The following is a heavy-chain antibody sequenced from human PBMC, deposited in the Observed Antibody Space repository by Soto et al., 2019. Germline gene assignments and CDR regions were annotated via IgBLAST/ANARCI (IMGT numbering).Heavy chain of an antibody. J-gene: IGHJ4*02. CDR2: IDYNGVT. V-gene: IGHV4-39*01. Sequence: SETLSLTCTVSGGSIYRSGYYWGWIRQPPGRGLEWTGNIDYNGVTYSNPSLKSRVTIARDTSKNQFSLKLTAVTAADTALYYCGKVLVGATGHTDSDSWGPGTPVTVYS. CDR3: GKVLVGATGHTDSDS. CDR1: GGSIYRSGYY. D-gene: IGHD2-15*01.